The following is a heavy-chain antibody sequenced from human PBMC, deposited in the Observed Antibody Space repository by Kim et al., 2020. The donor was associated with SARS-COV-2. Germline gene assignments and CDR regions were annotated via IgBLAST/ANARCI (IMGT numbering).Heavy chain of an antibody. CDR2: IYPGDSDT. CDR1: GYSFTSYW. Sequence: GESLKISCKGSGYSFTSYWIGWVRQMPGKGLEWMGIIYPGDSDTRYSPSFQGQVTIPADKSISTAYLQWSSLKASDTAMYYCASADATYYYDSSGYYPHYWGQGTLVTVSS. D-gene: IGHD3-22*01. V-gene: IGHV5-51*01. J-gene: IGHJ4*02. CDR3: ASADATYYYDSSGYYPHY.